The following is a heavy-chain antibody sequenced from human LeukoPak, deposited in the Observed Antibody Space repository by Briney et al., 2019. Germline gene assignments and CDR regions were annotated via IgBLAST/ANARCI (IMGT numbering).Heavy chain of an antibody. D-gene: IGHD2-15*01. CDR2: IIPIFATA. J-gene: IGHJ3*02. CDR3: ARGGPSILVVVAAQYDDFDI. Sequence: SVKVSCKASGGTFSSYAISWVRQAPGQGLEWMGGIIPIFATANYAQKFQGRVTITADESTSTAYMELSSLRSQDTAVYYCARGGPSILVVVAAQYDDFDIWGQGTMVTVSS. V-gene: IGHV1-69*01. CDR1: GGTFSSYA.